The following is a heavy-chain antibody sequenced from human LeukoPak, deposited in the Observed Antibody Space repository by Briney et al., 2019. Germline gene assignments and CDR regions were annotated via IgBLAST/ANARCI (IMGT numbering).Heavy chain of an antibody. Sequence: GGSPRLSCAASGFTFSSYAMHWVRQAPGKGLEYVSAISSNGGSTYYANSVKGRFTISRDNSKNTLYLQMGSLRAEDMAVYYCARDWAGATRTYYYYYMDVWGKGTTVTVSS. CDR2: ISSNGGST. D-gene: IGHD1-26*01. J-gene: IGHJ6*03. CDR3: ARDWAGATRTYYYYYMDV. CDR1: GFTFSSYA. V-gene: IGHV3-64*01.